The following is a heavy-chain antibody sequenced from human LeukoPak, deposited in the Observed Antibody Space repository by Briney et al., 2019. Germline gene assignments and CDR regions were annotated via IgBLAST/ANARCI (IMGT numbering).Heavy chain of an antibody. CDR1: GFTFSDYY. CDR3: ARLYVATINPFDI. D-gene: IGHD5-24*01. V-gene: IGHV3-72*01. CDR2: ARNKANSHTT. J-gene: IGHJ3*02. Sequence: PGGSLRLSCTASGFTFSDYYMDWVRQAPGKGLEWVGRARNKANSHTTEYATSVRGRFTISRDDLKKSLYLQMNSLKTEDTAMYYCARLYVATINPFDIWGQGTMVTVSS.